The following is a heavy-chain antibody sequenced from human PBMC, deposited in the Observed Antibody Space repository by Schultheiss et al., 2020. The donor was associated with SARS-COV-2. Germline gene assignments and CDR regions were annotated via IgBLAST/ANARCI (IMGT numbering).Heavy chain of an antibody. J-gene: IGHJ4*02. CDR1: GGSVSSGSYY. V-gene: IGHV4-61*01. CDR3: ASRTAMGNFDY. D-gene: IGHD5-18*01. CDR2: IYYSGST. Sequence: SETLSLTCTVSGGSVSSGSYYWSWIRQPPGKGLEWIGYIYYSGSTNYNPSLKSRVTISVDTSKNQFSLKLSSVTAADTAVYYCASRTAMGNFDYWGQGTLVTVSS.